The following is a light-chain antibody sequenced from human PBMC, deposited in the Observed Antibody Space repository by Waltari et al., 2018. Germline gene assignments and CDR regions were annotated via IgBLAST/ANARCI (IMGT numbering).Light chain of an antibody. J-gene: IGKJ1*01. Sequence: DIVMTQSPDSLAVSLGERATINCKSSQSVLYSSNNKNYLAWYQHKPGQPPNLLIYWASTRESGVPDRFSGSGSGTEFTLTISSLQSEDSAFYYCQQYHDWWTFGLGTKLEIK. CDR1: QSVLYSSNNKNY. CDR3: QQYHDWWT. CDR2: WAS. V-gene: IGKV4-1*01.